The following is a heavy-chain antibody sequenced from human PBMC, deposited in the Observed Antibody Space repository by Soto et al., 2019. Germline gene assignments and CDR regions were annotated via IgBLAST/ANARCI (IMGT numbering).Heavy chain of an antibody. Sequence: SVKVSCKASGGTFSSYAISWVRQAPGQGLEWMGGIIPIFGTANYAQKFQGRVTITADEFTSTAYMELSSLRSEDTAVYYCAGDYCSSTSCYYWFDPWGQGTLVTVSS. CDR3: AGDYCSSTSCYYWFDP. D-gene: IGHD2-2*01. CDR2: IIPIFGTA. J-gene: IGHJ5*02. CDR1: GGTFSSYA. V-gene: IGHV1-69*13.